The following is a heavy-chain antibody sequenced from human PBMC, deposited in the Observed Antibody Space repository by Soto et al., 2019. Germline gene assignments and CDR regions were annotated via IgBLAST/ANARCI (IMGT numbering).Heavy chain of an antibody. CDR3: ARNRKGAPNWFDP. Sequence: GGSLRLSCAASGFTFSSFGMHWVRQAPGKGLEWVAVIWYDGSNKYYADSVKGRFTISRDNSKNTLYLQMNSLRAEDTAVYYCARNRKGAPNWFDPWGQGTLVTVSS. V-gene: IGHV3-33*01. CDR1: GFTFSSFG. CDR2: IWYDGSNK. J-gene: IGHJ5*02.